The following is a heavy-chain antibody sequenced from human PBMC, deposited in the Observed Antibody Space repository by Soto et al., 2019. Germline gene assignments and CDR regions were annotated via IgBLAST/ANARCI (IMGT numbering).Heavy chain of an antibody. CDR1: GYSFSTYG. V-gene: IGHV1-18*01. CDR3: ARGGSYGADY. CDR2: ISVFNGNT. D-gene: IGHD3-10*01. Sequence: QVQLVQSGGEVKKPGASVKVSCKTSGYSFSTYGISWVRQAPGQGLEWMGWISVFNGNTNYARKVQDRVIISTDTSTSTAYMELGSLTSDDTAIYYCARGGSYGADYWGQGTLVTVSS. J-gene: IGHJ4*02.